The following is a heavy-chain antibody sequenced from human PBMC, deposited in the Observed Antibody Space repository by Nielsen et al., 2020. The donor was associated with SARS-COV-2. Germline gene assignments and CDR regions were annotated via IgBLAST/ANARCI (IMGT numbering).Heavy chain of an antibody. J-gene: IGHJ5*02. Sequence: SVKVSCKASGGTFSSYAISWVRQAPGQGLEWMGRFIPFLGKANYAQKFQGRVTITADRSASTAYMELSSLRAEDTAVYYCARVDCMSPSCHFFGYTGWFDPWGQGTPVTVSS. D-gene: IGHD2-2*01. CDR3: ARVDCMSPSCHFFGYTGWFDP. V-gene: IGHV1-69*04. CDR1: GGTFSSYA. CDR2: FIPFLGKA.